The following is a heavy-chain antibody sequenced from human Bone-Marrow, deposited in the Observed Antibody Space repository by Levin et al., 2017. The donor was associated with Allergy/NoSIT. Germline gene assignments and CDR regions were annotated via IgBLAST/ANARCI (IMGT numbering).Heavy chain of an antibody. D-gene: IGHD6-6*01. CDR2: IFYSGNT. Sequence: SQTLSLTCSVSGDSISSSSYYWGWIRQPPGKGLEWIGTIFYSGNTYYNPSLKSRVTLSVDTSKNQFSLKLASVTAADTAVYYCAGSSSGTGQFDHWGQGTLVTVSS. CDR1: GDSISSSSYY. V-gene: IGHV4-39*07. CDR3: AGSSSGTGQFDH. J-gene: IGHJ4*02.